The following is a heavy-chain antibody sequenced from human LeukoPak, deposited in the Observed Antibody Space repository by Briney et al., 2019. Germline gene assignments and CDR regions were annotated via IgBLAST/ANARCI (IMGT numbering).Heavy chain of an antibody. D-gene: IGHD5-12*01. J-gene: IGHJ4*02. V-gene: IGHV3-48*01. CDR2: ISSDSSTI. Sequence: GGSLRLSCAASGFTFNSYNMNWVRQAPGKGLEWVSYISSDSSTIFYADSVKGRFTISRDNAKNSLYLQMNSLRAEDTAVYYCARAGGYEMFYFDYWGQGTLVTVSS. CDR1: GFTFNSYN. CDR3: ARAGGYEMFYFDY.